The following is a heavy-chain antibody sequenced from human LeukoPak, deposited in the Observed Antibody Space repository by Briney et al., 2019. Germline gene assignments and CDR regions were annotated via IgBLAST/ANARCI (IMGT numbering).Heavy chain of an antibody. Sequence: ASVKVSCKASGYTFTSYDINWVRQATGQGLEWMGIINPSGGSTSYAQKFQGRVTMTRDTSTSTLYMELSSLRSEDTAVYYCARCLRGGDFVAQDAFDIWGQGTMVTVSS. CDR1: GYTFTSYD. J-gene: IGHJ3*02. D-gene: IGHD2-21*02. V-gene: IGHV1-46*01. CDR3: ARCLRGGDFVAQDAFDI. CDR2: INPSGGST.